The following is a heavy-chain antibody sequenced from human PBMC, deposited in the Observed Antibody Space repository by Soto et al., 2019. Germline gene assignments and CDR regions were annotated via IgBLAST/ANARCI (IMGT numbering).Heavy chain of an antibody. CDR2: IYYSGST. Sequence: PSETLSLTCTVSGGSISSGDYYWRWIRQPPGKGLEWIGYIYYSGSTYYNPSLKSRVTISVDTSKNQFSLKLSSVTAADTAVYYCARVRERRITMVRGVMPLFDYWGQGTLVTVSS. V-gene: IGHV4-30-4*01. CDR1: GGSISSGDYY. J-gene: IGHJ4*02. D-gene: IGHD3-10*01. CDR3: ARVRERRITMVRGVMPLFDY.